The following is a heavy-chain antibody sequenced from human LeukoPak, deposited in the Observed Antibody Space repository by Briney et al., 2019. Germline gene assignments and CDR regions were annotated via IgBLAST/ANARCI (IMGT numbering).Heavy chain of an antibody. D-gene: IGHD6-13*01. CDR3: ARALYSSSLFYYYGMDV. CDR2: INAGNGNT. Sequence: GASVKVSCKTSGYAFSTCAMHWVRQAPGQRLEWMGWINAGNGNTKYSQKFQGRVTITRDTSASTAYMELSSLRSEDTAVYYCARALYSSSLFYYYGMDVWGQGTTVTVSS. V-gene: IGHV1-3*01. CDR1: GYAFSTCA. J-gene: IGHJ6*02.